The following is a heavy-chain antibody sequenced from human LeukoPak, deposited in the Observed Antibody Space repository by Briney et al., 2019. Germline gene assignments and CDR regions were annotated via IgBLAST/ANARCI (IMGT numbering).Heavy chain of an antibody. Sequence: SETLSLTCTVSGGSISSYYWSWIRQPPGKGLGWIGYINYSGSTNYNPSLKSRVTISVDTSKKQISLKLRSVTAADTAVYYCARQLGSTDWFDPWGQGTLVTVSS. CDR2: INYSGST. J-gene: IGHJ5*02. D-gene: IGHD2-2*01. CDR3: ARQLGSTDWFDP. CDR1: GGSISSYY. V-gene: IGHV4-59*01.